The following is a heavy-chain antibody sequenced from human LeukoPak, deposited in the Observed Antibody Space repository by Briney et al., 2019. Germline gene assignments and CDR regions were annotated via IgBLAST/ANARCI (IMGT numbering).Heavy chain of an antibody. CDR2: ISTYNGNT. J-gene: IGHJ3*02. D-gene: IGHD3-22*01. Sequence: ASVKVSCKASGYTFTSYVISWVRQAPAQGLEWLGWISTYNGNTNYAQEVQGRVTMTTDTSTSTAYMELSSLRSEDTAVYYCARVGTGYYDSSGYYPDAFDIWGQGTMVTVSS. CDR3: ARVGTGYYDSSGYYPDAFDI. V-gene: IGHV1-18*01. CDR1: GYTFTSYV.